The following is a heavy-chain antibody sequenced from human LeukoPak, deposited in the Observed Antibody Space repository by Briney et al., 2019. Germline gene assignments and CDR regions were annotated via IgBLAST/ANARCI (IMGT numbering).Heavy chain of an antibody. Sequence: PSETLSLTCTVSGGSISSYYWSWIRQPPGKGLEWIGYIYYSGSTNYNPSLKSRVTISVDTSKNQFSLKLSSVTAADTAVYYCASVAAGSVTHWGQGTLVTVSS. J-gene: IGHJ4*02. CDR1: GGSISSYY. CDR3: ASVAAGSVTH. CDR2: IYYSGST. V-gene: IGHV4-59*01. D-gene: IGHD6-25*01.